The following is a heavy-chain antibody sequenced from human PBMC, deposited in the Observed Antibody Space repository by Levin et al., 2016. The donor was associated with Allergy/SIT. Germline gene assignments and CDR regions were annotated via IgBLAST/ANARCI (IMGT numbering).Heavy chain of an antibody. V-gene: IGHV3-48*02. CDR2: ISSSSSTI. CDR1: GFTFSSYS. D-gene: IGHD2-2*01. J-gene: IGHJ4*02. CDR3: ARGGVGSTSCYDY. Sequence: GESLKISCAASGFTFSSYSMNWVRQAPGKGLEWVSYISSSSSTIYYADSVKGRFTISRDNAKNSLYLQMNSLRDEDTAVYYCARGGVGSTSCYDYWGQGTLVTVSS.